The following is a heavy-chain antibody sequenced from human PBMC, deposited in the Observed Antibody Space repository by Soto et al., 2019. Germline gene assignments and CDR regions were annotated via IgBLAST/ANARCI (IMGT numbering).Heavy chain of an antibody. D-gene: IGHD3-22*01. CDR2: IYSGGST. V-gene: IGHV3-53*01. CDR1: GFTVSGNY. CDR3: ARVYNSAYYYNGVNY. Sequence: EVQLVESGGGLIQPGGSLRLSCAASGFTVSGNYMGWVRQAPGKGLEWVSVIYSGGSTYYADSVKGRFTISRDNSKNTLYLQMSSLRPEDTAVYYCARVYNSAYYYNGVNYWGQGTLVTVSS. J-gene: IGHJ4*02.